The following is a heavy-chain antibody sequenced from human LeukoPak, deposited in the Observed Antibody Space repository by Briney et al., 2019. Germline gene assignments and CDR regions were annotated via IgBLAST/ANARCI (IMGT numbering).Heavy chain of an antibody. CDR1: GYTFTGYY. CDR2: INPNSGNT. CDR3: ARGSMTTTWLKDYYYMDV. Sequence: ASVKVSCKASGYTFTGYYMHWVRQAPGQGLEWMGWINPNSGNTNYAQKLQGRVTITRNTSISTAYMELSSLRSEDTAVYYCARGSMTTTWLKDYYYMDVWGKGTTVTVSS. J-gene: IGHJ6*03. V-gene: IGHV1-8*03. D-gene: IGHD4-17*01.